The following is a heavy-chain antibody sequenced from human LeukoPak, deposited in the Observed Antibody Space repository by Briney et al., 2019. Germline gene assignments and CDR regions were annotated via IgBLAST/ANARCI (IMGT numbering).Heavy chain of an antibody. D-gene: IGHD3-10*01. CDR3: AIRWFGELEGPPDY. V-gene: IGHV4-39*07. CDR2: IYYSGST. Sequence: SETLSLTCTVSGGSISSSSYYWGWIRQPPGKGLEWIGSIYYSGSTYYNPSLKSRVTISVDTSKNQFSLKLSSVTAADTAVYYCAIRWFGELEGPPDYWGQGTLVTVSS. CDR1: GGSISSSSYY. J-gene: IGHJ4*02.